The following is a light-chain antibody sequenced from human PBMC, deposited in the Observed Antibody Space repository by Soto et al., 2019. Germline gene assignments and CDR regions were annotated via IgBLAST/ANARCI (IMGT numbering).Light chain of an antibody. CDR1: QSAGNF. CDR2: YIS. Sequence: EIVMTQSPANLSVSPGETASLSCRASQSAGNFLAWYHQKPGQAPRLLIYYISTRATGIPARFSGSGSGTEFTLTINSLQSEDSAVYYCQQHNQWPITFGQGTRLEI. CDR3: QQHNQWPIT. V-gene: IGKV3D-15*01. J-gene: IGKJ5*01.